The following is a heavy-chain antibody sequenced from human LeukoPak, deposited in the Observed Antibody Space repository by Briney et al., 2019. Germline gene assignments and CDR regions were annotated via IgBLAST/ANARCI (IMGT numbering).Heavy chain of an antibody. D-gene: IGHD3-22*01. CDR3: ARGREYYYDSSGYYPFDY. CDR1: GGSISTYY. J-gene: IGHJ4*02. V-gene: IGHV4-59*01. Sequence: SETLSLTCTVSGGSISTYYWSWIRQPPGKGLEWIGYISYSGSTNYNPSLKSRVTMSVDTSKNQFSLNLRSVTAADTAVYYCARGREYYYDSSGYYPFDYWGQGTLVTVSS. CDR2: ISYSGST.